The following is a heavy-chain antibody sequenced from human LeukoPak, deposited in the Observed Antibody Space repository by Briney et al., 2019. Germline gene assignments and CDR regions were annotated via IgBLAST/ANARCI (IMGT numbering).Heavy chain of an antibody. CDR1: GYSFTSFG. V-gene: IGHV1-18*01. CDR2: SSAYNGNT. D-gene: IGHD5-18*01. Sequence: ASVKVSCKASGYSFTSFGISWVRQAPGQGLEWVGWSSAYNGNTNYIQKFQGRVTMTTDTSTSTAYMELRSLRSDDTAVFYCVRDLGVDTSMIFFDFWGQGTLVTVSS. J-gene: IGHJ4*02. CDR3: VRDLGVDTSMIFFDF.